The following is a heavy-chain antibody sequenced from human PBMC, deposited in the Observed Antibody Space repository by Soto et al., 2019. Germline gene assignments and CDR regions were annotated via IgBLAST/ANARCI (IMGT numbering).Heavy chain of an antibody. CDR3: AREEVGTRDDAFDI. D-gene: IGHD2-8*01. Sequence: QLQLQESGSGLVKPSQTLSLTCAVSGGSISSGGYSWSWIRQPPGKGLEWIGYIYHSGSTYYNPSLKSRVTISVDRSKNQFSLKLSSVTAADTAVYYCAREEVGTRDDAFDIWGQGTMVTVSS. V-gene: IGHV4-30-2*01. CDR1: GGSISSGGYS. J-gene: IGHJ3*02. CDR2: IYHSGST.